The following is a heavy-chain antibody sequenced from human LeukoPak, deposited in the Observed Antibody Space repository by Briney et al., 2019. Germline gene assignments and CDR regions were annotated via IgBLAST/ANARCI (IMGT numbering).Heavy chain of an antibody. CDR3: ARAEDPAMVNVGDYYYYGMDV. Sequence: ASVKVSCKASGYTFSNFGITWVRQAPGQGHECMGWISAYNGNTKYTQIFQGRVTMTTDASTSTAYMELRSLTSDDTAVYYCARAEDPAMVNVGDYYYYGMDVWGQGTTVTVSS. J-gene: IGHJ6*02. V-gene: IGHV1-18*01. D-gene: IGHD5-18*01. CDR1: GYTFSNFG. CDR2: ISAYNGNT.